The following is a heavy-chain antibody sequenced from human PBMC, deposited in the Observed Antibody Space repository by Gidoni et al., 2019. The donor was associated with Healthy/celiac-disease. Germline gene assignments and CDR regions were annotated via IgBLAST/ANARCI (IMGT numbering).Heavy chain of an antibody. D-gene: IGHD3-3*01. CDR3: AKALYYEFWSGYYETDYYYYGMDV. Sequence: EVQLLESGGGLVQPGGSLRLSCAASGFTFSIYAMSWVRQAPGKGLEWVSAISGSGGSTYYADAVKGRFTISRDNSKNTLYLQMNSLRAEDTAVYYCAKALYYEFWSGYYETDYYYYGMDVWGQGTTVTVSS. J-gene: IGHJ6*02. CDR1: GFTFSIYA. V-gene: IGHV3-23*01. CDR2: ISGSGGST.